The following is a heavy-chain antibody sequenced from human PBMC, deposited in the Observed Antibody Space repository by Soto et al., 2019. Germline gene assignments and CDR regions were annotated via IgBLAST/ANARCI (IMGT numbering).Heavy chain of an antibody. CDR1: GGSVSSGSYY. J-gene: IGHJ4*02. CDR2: IYYSGST. Sequence: SETLSLTCTVSGGSVSSGSYYWSWIRQPPGKGLEWIGYIYYSGSTNYNPSLKSRVTISVDTSKNQFSLKLSSVTAADTAVYYCARGGGNANFDYWGQGTLVTVSS. D-gene: IGHD2-15*01. V-gene: IGHV4-61*01. CDR3: ARGGGNANFDY.